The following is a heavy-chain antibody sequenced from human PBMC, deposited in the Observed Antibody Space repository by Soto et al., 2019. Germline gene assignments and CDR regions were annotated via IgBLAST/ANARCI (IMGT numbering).Heavy chain of an antibody. Sequence: QVQLQESGPGLVKPSETLSLTCTVSGGSISSYYWSWIRQPPGKGLEWIGYIYYSGSTNYNPSLQXRVTISVDTSKNQFSLKLSSVTAADTAVYYCARRYGYYFDYWGQGTLVTVSS. D-gene: IGHD5-18*01. CDR2: IYYSGST. CDR1: GGSISSYY. CDR3: ARRYGYYFDY. V-gene: IGHV4-59*08. J-gene: IGHJ4*02.